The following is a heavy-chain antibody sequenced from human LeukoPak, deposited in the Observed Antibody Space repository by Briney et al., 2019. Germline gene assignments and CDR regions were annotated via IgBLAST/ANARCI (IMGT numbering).Heavy chain of an antibody. CDR1: GGSISSYY. V-gene: IGHV4-59*12. D-gene: IGHD6-13*01. J-gene: IGHJ6*02. CDR3: ARGPYSSSWYHPMDV. CDR2: IYYSGST. Sequence: SETLSLTCTVSGGSISSYYWSWIRQPPGKGLEWIGYIYYSGSTNYNPSLKSRVTISVDTSKNQFSLKLSSVTAADTAVYYCARGPYSSSWYHPMDVWGQGTTVTVSS.